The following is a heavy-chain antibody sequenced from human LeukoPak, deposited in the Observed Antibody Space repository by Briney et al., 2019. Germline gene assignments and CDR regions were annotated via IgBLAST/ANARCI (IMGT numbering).Heavy chain of an antibody. V-gene: IGHV4-39*01. J-gene: IGHJ4*02. CDR2: IYYSGST. Sequence: SETLSLTCAVSGGSISSGGYSWSWIRQPPGTGLEWIGSIYYSGSTYYNPSLKSRVTISVDTSKNQFSLKLSSVTAADTAVYYCARTDNSGGYFFFDYWGQGTLVTVSS. CDR1: GGSISSGGYS. CDR3: ARTDNSGGYFFFDY. D-gene: IGHD5-12*01.